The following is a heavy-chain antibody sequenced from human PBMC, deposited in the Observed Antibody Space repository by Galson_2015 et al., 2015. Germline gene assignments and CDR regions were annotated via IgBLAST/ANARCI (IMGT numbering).Heavy chain of an antibody. CDR1: RYTFTDYY. J-gene: IGHJ6*02. V-gene: IGHV1-2*04. D-gene: IGHD3-3*01. Sequence: SVKVSCKASRYTFTDYYIHWVRQAPGQGLEWMGWINPNSGGTEYAQKFQGWVTMTRDTSISTAYMEMSRLSSDDTAVYYCSKGGGIGVEQAMAGAYYYYDLDVPRHGT. CDR3: SKGGGIGVEQAMAGAYYYYDLDV. CDR2: INPNSGGT.